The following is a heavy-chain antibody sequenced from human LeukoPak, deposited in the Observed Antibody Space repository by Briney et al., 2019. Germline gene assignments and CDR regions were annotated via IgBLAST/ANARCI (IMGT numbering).Heavy chain of an antibody. CDR3: AGSRGRAEHYFDY. CDR1: GFTFSSYW. Sequence: GGSLRLSCAASGFTFSSYWMSWVRQAPGKGLEWVANIKQDGSEKYYVDSVKGRFTISRDNAKNSLYLQMNSLRAEDTAVYYCAGSRGRAEHYFDYWGQGTLVTVSS. CDR2: IKQDGSEK. J-gene: IGHJ4*02. D-gene: IGHD3-16*01. V-gene: IGHV3-7*01.